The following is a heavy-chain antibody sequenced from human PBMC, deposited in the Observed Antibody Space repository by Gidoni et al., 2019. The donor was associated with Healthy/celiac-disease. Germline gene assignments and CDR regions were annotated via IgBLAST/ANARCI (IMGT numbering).Heavy chain of an antibody. Sequence: QVQLVQSGAEVKKPGSSVKDSCKASGCTFSSYAISWVRPAPGQGLEWMGRIIPILGRANYAQKFQGRVTITADKSTSTAYMELSSLRSEDTAVYYCASSPSYYYDSSGYYQFDYWGQGTLVTVSS. CDR2: IIPILGRA. D-gene: IGHD3-22*01. CDR1: GCTFSSYA. J-gene: IGHJ4*02. V-gene: IGHV1-69*04. CDR3: ASSPSYYYDSSGYYQFDY.